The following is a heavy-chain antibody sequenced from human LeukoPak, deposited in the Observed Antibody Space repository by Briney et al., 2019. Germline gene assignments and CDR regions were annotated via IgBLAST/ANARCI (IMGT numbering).Heavy chain of an antibody. Sequence: ASVKVSCKTSGYTFTGYYMHWVRQAPGQGLEWMGWINPNSSVTNYAQRFQGRVTMTRDTSISTAYMELSRLRSDDTAVYYCARDRLGIAEDAFDIWGQGTMVTVSS. V-gene: IGHV1-2*02. J-gene: IGHJ3*02. CDR3: ARDRLGIAEDAFDI. CDR1: GYTFTGYY. D-gene: IGHD7-27*01. CDR2: INPNSSVT.